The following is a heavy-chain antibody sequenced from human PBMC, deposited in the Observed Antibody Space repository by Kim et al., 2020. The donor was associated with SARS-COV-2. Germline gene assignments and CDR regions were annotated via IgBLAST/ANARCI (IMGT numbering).Heavy chain of an antibody. D-gene: IGHD1-7*01. J-gene: IGHJ6*02. CDR3: ARAGRVTGTTTYYYGMDV. CDR1: GFTFSSYS. V-gene: IGHV3-21*01. Sequence: GGSLRLSCAASGFTFSSYSMNWVRQAPGKGLEWVSSISSSSSYIYYADSVKGRFTISRDNAKNSLYLQMNSLRAEDTAVYYCARAGRVTGTTTYYYGMDVWGQGTTVTVSS. CDR2: ISSSSSYI.